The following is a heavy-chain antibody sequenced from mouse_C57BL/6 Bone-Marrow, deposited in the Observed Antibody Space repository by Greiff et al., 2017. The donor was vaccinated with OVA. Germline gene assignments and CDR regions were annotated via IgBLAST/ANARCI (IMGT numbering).Heavy chain of an antibody. Sequence: VQLQQSGPELVKPGASVKISCKASGYAFSSSWMNWVKQRPGKGLEWIGRIYPGDGDTNYNGKFKGKATLTADKSSSTAYMQLSSLTSEDSAVYFCARLDYGRGFAYWGQGTLVTVSA. V-gene: IGHV1-82*01. CDR3: ARLDYGRGFAY. CDR1: GYAFSSSW. J-gene: IGHJ3*01. CDR2: IYPGDGDT. D-gene: IGHD1-1*01.